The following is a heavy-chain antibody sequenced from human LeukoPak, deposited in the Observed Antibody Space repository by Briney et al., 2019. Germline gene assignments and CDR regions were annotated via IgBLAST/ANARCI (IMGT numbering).Heavy chain of an antibody. CDR1: GYTFTSYY. J-gene: IGHJ3*02. CDR2: INPSGGST. CDR3: AREFSGWKHDAFDI. D-gene: IGHD6-19*01. V-gene: IGHV1-46*01. Sequence: ASVKVSCKASGYTFTSYYMHWVRQAPGQGLEWMGIINPSGGSTSYAQKFQGRVTITTDESTSTAYMELSSLRSEDTAVYYCAREFSGWKHDAFDIWGQGTMVTVSS.